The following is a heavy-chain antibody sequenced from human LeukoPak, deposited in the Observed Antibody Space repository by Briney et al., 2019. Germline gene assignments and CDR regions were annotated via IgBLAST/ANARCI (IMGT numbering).Heavy chain of an antibody. V-gene: IGHV3-21*01. Sequence: PGGSLRLSCVGTGFTFSTYRMNWVRQAPGKGLEWVSSISSSSSYIYYADSVKGRITISRDNPKNSLYLQMNSLRVEDTAVYYCARDKDVYFDYWGQGTLVTVSS. CDR2: ISSSSSYI. CDR1: GFTFSTYR. CDR3: ARDKDVYFDY. J-gene: IGHJ4*02.